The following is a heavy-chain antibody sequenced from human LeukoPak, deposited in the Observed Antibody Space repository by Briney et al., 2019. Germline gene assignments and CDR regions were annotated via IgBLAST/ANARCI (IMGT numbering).Heavy chain of an antibody. V-gene: IGHV3-21*01. J-gene: IGHJ3*02. CDR3: ARAPRYPGDYCDSSGSSDAFDI. CDR1: GFTFSTYT. CDR2: ISGRSSYI. Sequence: GGSLRLSCAASGFTFSTYTVNWVRQAPGKGLEWVSSISGRSSYIYYADSVKGRFTISRDNAKNSLYLQMNSLRAEDTAVYYCARAPRYPGDYCDSSGSSDAFDIWGQGTMVTVSS. D-gene: IGHD3-22*01.